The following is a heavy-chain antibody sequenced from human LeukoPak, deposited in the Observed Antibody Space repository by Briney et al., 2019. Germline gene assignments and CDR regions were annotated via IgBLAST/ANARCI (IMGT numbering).Heavy chain of an antibody. D-gene: IGHD6-19*01. CDR2: ITDRGTA. CDR1: GFSTSSSGYY. CDR3: ARRTSDIGWAYD. V-gene: IGHV4-39*01. Sequence: SETLSLTCTVSGFSTSSSGYYWDWIRQPPGKGLEWIGRITDRGTAYHNPSLKSRVTISADTSKNQFSLMLKSVTAADTAIYYFARRTSDIGWAYDSGQGTLVTVSS. J-gene: IGHJ4*02.